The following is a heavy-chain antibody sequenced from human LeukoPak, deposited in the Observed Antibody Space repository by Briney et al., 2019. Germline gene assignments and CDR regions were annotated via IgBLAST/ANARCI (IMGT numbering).Heavy chain of an antibody. J-gene: IGHJ5*02. Sequence: ASVKLSCKASGYTFTGYYMHWVRQAPGQGLEWMGWINPNSGGTNYAQKFQGRVTMTRDTSISTAYMELSRLRSDDTAVYYCARGLITMIVVVENWFDPWGQGTLVTVSS. D-gene: IGHD3-22*01. CDR1: GYTFTGYY. CDR3: ARGLITMIVVVENWFDP. CDR2: INPNSGGT. V-gene: IGHV1-2*02.